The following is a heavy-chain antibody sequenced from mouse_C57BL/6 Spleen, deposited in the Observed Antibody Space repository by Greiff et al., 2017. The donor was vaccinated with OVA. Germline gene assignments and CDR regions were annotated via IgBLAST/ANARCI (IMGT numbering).Heavy chain of an antibody. CDR1: GYAFSSYW. J-gene: IGHJ2*01. V-gene: IGHV1-80*01. CDR2: IYPGDGDT. D-gene: IGHD2-3*01. Sequence: QVQLQQSGAELVKPGASVKISCKASGYAFSSYWMNWVKQRPGKGLEWIGQIYPGDGDTNYNGKCKGKATLTADKSSSTAYMQLSSLTSEDSAVYFCARSDGYYYFDYWGQGTTLTVSS. CDR3: ARSDGYYYFDY.